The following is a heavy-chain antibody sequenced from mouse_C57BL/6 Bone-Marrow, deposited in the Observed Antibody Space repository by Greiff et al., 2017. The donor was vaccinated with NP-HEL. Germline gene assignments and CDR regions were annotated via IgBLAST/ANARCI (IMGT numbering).Heavy chain of an antibody. CDR3: TRHYSNYVGYY. CDR1: GYTFTSYW. CDR2: IYPGNSDT. V-gene: IGHV1-5*01. J-gene: IGHJ2*01. Sequence: VQLQQSGTVLARPGASVKMSCKTSGYTFTSYWMHWVKQRPGKGLEGKVAIYPGNSDTSYNQKFKGKAKLTAVTSASTAYMELSSLTNEDSAVYYCTRHYSNYVGYYWGQGTTLTVSS. D-gene: IGHD2-5*01.